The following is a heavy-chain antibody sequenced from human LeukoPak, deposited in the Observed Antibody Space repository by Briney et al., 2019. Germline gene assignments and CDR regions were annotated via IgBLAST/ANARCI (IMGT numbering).Heavy chain of an antibody. D-gene: IGHD1-26*01. CDR1: GFSLTTYS. CDR2: ISSSSSTI. J-gene: IGHJ6*03. V-gene: IGHV3-48*01. CDR3: AREGDYYYYMDV. Sequence: GGSLRLSCAVSGFSLTTYSMNWVRQAPGKGLEWISHISSSSSTIYYADSVKGRFTISRDNAKNSLYLQMNSLRAEDTAVYYCAREGDYYYYMDVWGKGTTVTVSS.